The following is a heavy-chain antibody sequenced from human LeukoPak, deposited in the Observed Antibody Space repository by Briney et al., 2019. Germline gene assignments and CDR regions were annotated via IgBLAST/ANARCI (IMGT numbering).Heavy chain of an antibody. CDR3: ARASLGGRDYHLDS. CDR1: GFTFRDYW. Sequence: PGGSLRLSCEASGFTFRDYWMTWVRQAPGKGLEWVANIKADGSQTYYMKSLKGRVTVSRDNVRNSLLLYLGSLRADDTAVYYCARASLGGRDYHLDSWGQGTLVTVSS. V-gene: IGHV3-7*01. D-gene: IGHD4/OR15-4a*01. CDR2: IKADGSQT. J-gene: IGHJ4*02.